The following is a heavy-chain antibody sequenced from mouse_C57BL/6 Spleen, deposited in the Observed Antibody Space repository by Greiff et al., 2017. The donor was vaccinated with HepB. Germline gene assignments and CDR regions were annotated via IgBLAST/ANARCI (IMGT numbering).Heavy chain of an antibody. V-gene: IGHV1-81*01. D-gene: IGHD1-1*01. Sequence: VQLQQSGAELARPGASVKLSCKASGYTFTSYGISWVKQRTGQGLEWIGAIYPRSGNTYYNEKFKGKATLTADKSSSTAYMELRSLTSEDSAVYFCARSGGSRGYYFDYWGQGTTLTVSS. CDR3: ARSGGSRGYYFDY. CDR2: IYPRSGNT. CDR1: GYTFTSYG. J-gene: IGHJ2*01.